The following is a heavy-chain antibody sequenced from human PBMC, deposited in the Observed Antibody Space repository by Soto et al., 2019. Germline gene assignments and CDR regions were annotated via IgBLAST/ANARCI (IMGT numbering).Heavy chain of an antibody. CDR1: GYSFTNYD. Sequence: GASVKVSCKASGYSFTNYDISWVRQAPGQGLEWMGWISPYNGDTNYAQKLQGRVTMTTDTSTSTAYMELRSLRSDDTAVYYCARYCSSTSCDHYFDSWGQGTLVTVSS. CDR3: ARYCSSTSCDHYFDS. CDR2: ISPYNGDT. V-gene: IGHV1-18*01. D-gene: IGHD2-2*01. J-gene: IGHJ4*02.